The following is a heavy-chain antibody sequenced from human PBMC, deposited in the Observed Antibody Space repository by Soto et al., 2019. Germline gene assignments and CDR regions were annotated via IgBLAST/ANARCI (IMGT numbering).Heavy chain of an antibody. Sequence: PGGSLRLSCAASGFTFSSYAMHWVRQAPGKGLEWVAVISYDGSNKYYADSVKGRFTISRDNSKNTLYLQMNSLRAEDTAAYYCARDKQWLPDYWGQGTLVTVSS. D-gene: IGHD6-19*01. CDR3: ARDKQWLPDY. CDR1: GFTFSSYA. J-gene: IGHJ4*02. V-gene: IGHV3-30-3*01. CDR2: ISYDGSNK.